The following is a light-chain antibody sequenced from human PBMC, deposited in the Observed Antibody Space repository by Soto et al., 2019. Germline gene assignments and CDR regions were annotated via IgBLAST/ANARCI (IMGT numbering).Light chain of an antibody. CDR3: QQYGESPWT. Sequence: EVVLTQSPGTLSLSPGERATLSCRASQSVGSTYSAWYQQKPGQAPRLLIYGASSRATGIPDRFSGSGSGTDFTLTISRLEPEDFAVYYCQQYGESPWTFGQGTRWIS. CDR2: GAS. CDR1: QSVGSTY. J-gene: IGKJ1*01. V-gene: IGKV3-20*01.